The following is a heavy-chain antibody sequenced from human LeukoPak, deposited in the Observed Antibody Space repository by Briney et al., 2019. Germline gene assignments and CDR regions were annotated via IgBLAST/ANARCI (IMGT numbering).Heavy chain of an antibody. CDR3: ARDYTMIVAYNGMDV. D-gene: IGHD3-22*01. V-gene: IGHV1-46*01. Sequence: ASVKVSCKASVYTFTGYYMHWVRQAPGQGLEWMGIINPSGGSTSYAQKFQGRVTMTRNTSISTAYMELSSLRSEDTAVYYCARDYTMIVAYNGMDVWGQGTTVTVSS. CDR1: VYTFTGYY. J-gene: IGHJ6*02. CDR2: INPSGGST.